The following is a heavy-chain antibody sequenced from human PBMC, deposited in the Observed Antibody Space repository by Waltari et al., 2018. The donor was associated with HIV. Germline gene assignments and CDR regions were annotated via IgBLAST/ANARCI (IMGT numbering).Heavy chain of an antibody. J-gene: IGHJ5*02. CDR2: MFHNGST. V-gene: IGHV4-38-2*02. CDR3: AREWGTLMVAWFDP. CDR1: GYSISSGYF. Sequence: QVQLQESGPGLVKPSETLSLTCAVSGYSISSGYFWGWNRQPPGKALEWIGSMFHNGSTYYNPSLKSRVTISVDTSKNQFSRKLSSVTSADTAIYYCAREWGTLMVAWFDPWGQGTLVTVSS. D-gene: IGHD3-10*01.